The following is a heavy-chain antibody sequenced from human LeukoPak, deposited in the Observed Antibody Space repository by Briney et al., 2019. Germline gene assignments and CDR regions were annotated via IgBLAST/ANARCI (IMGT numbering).Heavy chain of an antibody. D-gene: IGHD3-10*01. Sequence: ASVKVSCKASGYTFTSYYMHWVRQAPGQGLEWMGWINPNSGGTNYAQKFQGRVTMTRDTSISTTYMELSRLRSDDTAVYYCARGTTYYYGSGSYSYNWFDPWGQGTLVTVSS. CDR1: GYTFTSYY. V-gene: IGHV1-2*02. CDR2: INPNSGGT. CDR3: ARGTTYYYGSGSYSYNWFDP. J-gene: IGHJ5*02.